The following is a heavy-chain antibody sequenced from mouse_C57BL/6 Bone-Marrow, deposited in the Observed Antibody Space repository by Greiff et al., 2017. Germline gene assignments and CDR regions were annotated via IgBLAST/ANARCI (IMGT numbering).Heavy chain of an antibody. V-gene: IGHV14-1*01. D-gene: IGHD2-4*01. CDR2: IDPEDGDT. CDR1: GFNIKDYY. Sequence: VQLQQSGAELVRPGASVKLSCTASGFNIKDYYMHWVKQRPEQGLEWIGRIDPEDGDTEYAPKFQGKATMTADTSSNTAYLQLSSLTSEDTAVYYCTTIYYEYGGWYFDVWGTGTTVTVSS. CDR3: TTIYYEYGGWYFDV. J-gene: IGHJ1*03.